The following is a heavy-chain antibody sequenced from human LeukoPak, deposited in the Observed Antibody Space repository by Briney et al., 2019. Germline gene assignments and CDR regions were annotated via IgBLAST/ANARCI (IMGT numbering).Heavy chain of an antibody. Sequence: PGGSLRLSCAASGFTFSSYWMHWVRQAPGKGLVWVSRINTDGSSTSYADSVKGRFTISRDNAKNTLYLQMNSLRAEDTAVYYCARATHYDFWSGSPYYFDYWGQGTLVTVSS. D-gene: IGHD3-3*01. CDR2: INTDGSST. CDR3: ARATHYDFWSGSPYYFDY. J-gene: IGHJ4*02. V-gene: IGHV3-74*01. CDR1: GFTFSSYW.